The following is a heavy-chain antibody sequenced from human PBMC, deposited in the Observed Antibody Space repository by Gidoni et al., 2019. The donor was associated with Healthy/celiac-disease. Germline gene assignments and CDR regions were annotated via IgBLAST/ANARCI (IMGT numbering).Heavy chain of an antibody. CDR2: IIPIFGTA. V-gene: IGHV1-69*06. D-gene: IGHD2-2*01. J-gene: IGHJ6*03. CDR1: GGTFSSYA. Sequence: QVQLVQSGAEVKKPGSSVKVSCKASGGTFSSYALSCVRQAPGQGLEWMGGIIPIFGTANYAQKFKGRVTITADKSTSTAYMELSSLRSEDTAVYYCARGAQYCSSTSCYYYYYYYMDVWGKGTTVTVSS. CDR3: ARGAQYCSSTSCYYYYYYYMDV.